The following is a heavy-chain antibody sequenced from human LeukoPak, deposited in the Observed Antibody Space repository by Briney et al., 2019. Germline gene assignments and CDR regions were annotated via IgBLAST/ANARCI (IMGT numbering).Heavy chain of an antibody. CDR1: GGSISSSSYY. Sequence: PSETLSLTRTVSGGSISSSSYYWGWIRQPPGKGLEWIGSIYYSGSTYYNPSLKSRVTISVDKSNNHFSLRLTSVTAADTAVYYCATNGWYCLDHWGQGALVTVSS. V-gene: IGHV4-39*02. CDR3: ATNGWYCLDH. CDR2: IYYSGST. J-gene: IGHJ1*01. D-gene: IGHD6-19*01.